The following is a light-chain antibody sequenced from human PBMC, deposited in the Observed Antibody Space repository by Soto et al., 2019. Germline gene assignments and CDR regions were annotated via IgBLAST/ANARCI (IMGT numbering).Light chain of an antibody. CDR3: QQRSNWPWK. J-gene: IGKJ1*01. V-gene: IGKV3-11*01. CDR1: QSVSSY. Sequence: EIVLTQSPATLSLSPGERATLSCRASQSVSSYLAWYQQKPGQAPRLLIYDASNRATGIPARFSGSGSGTDFTLAINSLEPEDFGIYNCQQRSNWPWKFGQGTKLDI. CDR2: DAS.